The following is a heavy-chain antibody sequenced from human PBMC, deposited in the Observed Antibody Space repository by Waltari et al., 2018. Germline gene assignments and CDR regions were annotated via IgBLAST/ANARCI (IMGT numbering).Heavy chain of an antibody. J-gene: IGHJ6*02. CDR2: IYYSGST. CDR1: GGSISSYY. V-gene: IGHV4-59*01. CDR3: AGSYDFWSGRSYGMDV. D-gene: IGHD3-3*01. Sequence: QVQLQESGPGLVKPSETLSLTCTVSGGSISSYYWSWIRQPPGKGLGWIGYIYYSGSTNYNPSLTSRVTISVDTSKNQFSLKLSSVTAADTAVYYCAGSYDFWSGRSYGMDVWGQGTTVTVSS.